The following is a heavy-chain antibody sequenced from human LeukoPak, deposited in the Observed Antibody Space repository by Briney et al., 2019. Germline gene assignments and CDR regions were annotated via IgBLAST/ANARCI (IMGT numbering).Heavy chain of an antibody. D-gene: IGHD3-22*01. CDR3: ARRADYYDSSCYYY. J-gene: IGHJ4*02. V-gene: IGHV1-8*01. CDR1: GYTFTSYD. CDR2: MNPNSGNT. Sequence: ASVKVSCKASGYTFTSYDINWVRQATGQGLEWMERMNPNSGNTGYAQKFQGRVTMTRDTSISAVYMELSSLRSDDTAVYYCARRADYYDSSCYYYWGQGTLVTVSS.